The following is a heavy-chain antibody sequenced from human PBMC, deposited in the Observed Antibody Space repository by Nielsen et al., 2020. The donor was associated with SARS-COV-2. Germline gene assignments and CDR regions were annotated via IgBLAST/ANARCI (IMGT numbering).Heavy chain of an antibody. CDR1: GGSINSYY. CDR2: INHSGST. Sequence: SETLSLTCTVSGGSINSYYWSWIRQPPGKGLEWIGEINHSGSTNYNPSLKSRVTISVDTSKNQFSLKLSSVTAADTAVYYCARLRPVIAAAGTMDYYMDVWGKGTTVTVSS. V-gene: IGHV4-34*01. CDR3: ARLRPVIAAAGTMDYYMDV. J-gene: IGHJ6*03. D-gene: IGHD6-13*01.